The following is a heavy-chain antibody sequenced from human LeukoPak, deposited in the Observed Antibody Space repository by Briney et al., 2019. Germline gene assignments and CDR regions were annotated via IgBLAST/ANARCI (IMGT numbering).Heavy chain of an antibody. Sequence: PGGSLRLSCAASGFTFNSYGMHWVRQAPGKGLEWVANIKQDESEKYYVDSVKGRFTISRDNAKNSLYLQTNSLRAEDTAVYYCTRAGLLWFGESKFDYWGQGTLVTVSS. V-gene: IGHV3-7*01. D-gene: IGHD3-10*01. CDR3: TRAGLLWFGESKFDY. CDR1: GFTFNSYG. CDR2: IKQDESEK. J-gene: IGHJ4*02.